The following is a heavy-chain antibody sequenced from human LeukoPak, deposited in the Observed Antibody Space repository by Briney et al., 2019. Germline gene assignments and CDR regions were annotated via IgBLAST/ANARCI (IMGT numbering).Heavy chain of an antibody. CDR3: ARVPGKWWFDP. CDR1: GGSISSYY. V-gene: IGHV4-59*01. Sequence: NPSETLSLTCTVSGGSISSYYWSWIRQPPGKGLEWIGYIYDSGSTNYNPSLKSRVTISVDTSKNQFSLKLSSVTAADTAVYYCARVPGKWWFDPWGQGTLVTVSS. CDR2: IYDSGST. J-gene: IGHJ5*02. D-gene: IGHD1-14*01.